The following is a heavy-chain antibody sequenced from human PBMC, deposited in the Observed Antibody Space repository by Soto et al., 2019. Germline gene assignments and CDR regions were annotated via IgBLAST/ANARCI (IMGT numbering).Heavy chain of an antibody. Sequence: GGSLRLSCAASGFTFSSYAMHWVRQAPGKGLEWVAVISYDGSNKYYADSVKGRFTTSRDNSKNTLYLQMNSLRAEDTAVYYCARDQAAAGPAYYGMDVWGQGXTVTVSS. J-gene: IGHJ6*02. CDR2: ISYDGSNK. V-gene: IGHV3-30-3*01. CDR3: ARDQAAAGPAYYGMDV. D-gene: IGHD6-13*01. CDR1: GFTFSSYA.